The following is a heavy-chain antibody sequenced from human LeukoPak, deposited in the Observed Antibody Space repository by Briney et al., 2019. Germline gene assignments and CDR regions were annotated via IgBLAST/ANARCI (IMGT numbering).Heavy chain of an antibody. V-gene: IGHV1-46*01. Sequence: GASVKVSCKASGYTFTSYYMHWVRQAPGQGLEWMGIINPSGGSTSYAQKFQGRVTMTRDTSTSTVYMELSSLRSEDTAVYYCARDGSVVPAAEPPGYWGQGTLVTVSS. D-gene: IGHD2-2*01. J-gene: IGHJ4*02. CDR1: GYTFTSYY. CDR2: INPSGGST. CDR3: ARDGSVVPAAEPPGY.